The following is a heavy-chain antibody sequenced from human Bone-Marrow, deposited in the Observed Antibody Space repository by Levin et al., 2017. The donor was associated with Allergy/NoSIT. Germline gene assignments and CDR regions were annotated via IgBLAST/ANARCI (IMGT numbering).Heavy chain of an antibody. Sequence: GESLKISCAASGFTFNSYSMHWVRQAPGKRLEWLSYISSGGTTFYYADSARGRFTISRDNAKNSLFLQMNSLRPDDTAVYYCARVRAVIRPGSDTLTSNYYYAMDVWGQGTSVTVSS. J-gene: IGHJ6*02. V-gene: IGHV3-48*01. D-gene: IGHD3-16*02. CDR3: ARVRAVIRPGSDTLTSNYYYAMDV. CDR1: GFTFNSYS. CDR2: ISSGGTTF.